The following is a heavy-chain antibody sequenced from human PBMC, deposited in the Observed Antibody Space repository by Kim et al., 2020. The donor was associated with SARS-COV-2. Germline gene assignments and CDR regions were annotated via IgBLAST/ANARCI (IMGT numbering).Heavy chain of an antibody. D-gene: IGHD1-26*01. CDR1: GGSLDNSY. J-gene: IGHJ4*02. Sequence: SETLSLPCAVSGGSLDNSYWSWIRQAPGKGLEWIGEISHSGRTSYNPSLKSRVTISLDKSKDQFSLKLTSVTAADTALYYCARGRVTVGNTHWGQGALVT. CDR3: ARGRVTVGNTH. V-gene: IGHV4-34*01. CDR2: ISHSGRT.